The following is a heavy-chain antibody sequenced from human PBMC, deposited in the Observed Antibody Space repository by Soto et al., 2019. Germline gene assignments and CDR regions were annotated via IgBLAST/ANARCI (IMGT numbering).Heavy chain of an antibody. CDR3: ARASPIVVPADNPHTHYYYYYGMDV. J-gene: IGHJ6*02. Sequence: ESLKRSCEGCGYGFPSYWIIWVRQMPGKGLECIVRIDPSDSYTNYSPSFQGHVTISADKSISTAYLQWSSLKASDTAMYYCARASPIVVPADNPHTHYYYYYGMDVWGQGTTVTVSS. CDR2: IDPSDSYT. V-gene: IGHV5-10-1*01. D-gene: IGHD2-2*01. CDR1: GYGFPSYW.